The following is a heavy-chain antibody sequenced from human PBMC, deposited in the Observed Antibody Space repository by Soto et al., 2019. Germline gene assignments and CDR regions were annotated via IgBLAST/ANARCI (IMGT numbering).Heavy chain of an antibody. CDR3: ARDAPKLKAHCRGGSCYTWFDP. V-gene: IGHV4-34*01. J-gene: IGHJ5*02. Sequence: SETLSLTCAVYGGSFSGYYWGWIRQPPGKGLEWIGEINHSGSTNYNPSLKSRVTISVDTHKNQFSLKLSSVTAADTAMYYCARDAPKLKAHCRGGSCYTWFDPWGQGTVVTVSS. CDR1: GGSFSGYY. CDR2: INHSGST. D-gene: IGHD2-15*01.